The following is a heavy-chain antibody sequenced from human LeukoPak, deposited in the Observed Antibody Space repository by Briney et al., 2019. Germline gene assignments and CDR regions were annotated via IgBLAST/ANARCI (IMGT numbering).Heavy chain of an antibody. CDR2: ISTYNGYT. J-gene: IGHJ4*02. V-gene: IGHV1-18*01. D-gene: IGHD2-15*01. CDR1: GDTFSRYG. Sequence: ASVKVSCKVSGDTFSRYGITWVRQAPGQGLEWMGWISTYNGYTNYAQKLRGRLTMTTETSTGTAYMELKSLRSDDTAVYYCARQGWRYWGQGTLVTVSS. CDR3: ARQGWRY.